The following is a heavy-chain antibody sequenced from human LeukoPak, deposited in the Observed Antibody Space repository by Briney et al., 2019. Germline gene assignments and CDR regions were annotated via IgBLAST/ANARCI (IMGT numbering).Heavy chain of an antibody. D-gene: IGHD3-3*01. Sequence: PSETLSLTCTVSGGSISSYYWNWIRQPPGKGLEWIGYIYYSGSTNYNPSLKSRVTISIDTSENQFSLKLSSVTAADTAVYYCARLGNYDFRSGYFNWFDPWGQGTLVTVSS. CDR2: IYYSGST. CDR3: ARLGNYDFRSGYFNWFDP. V-gene: IGHV4-59*08. CDR1: GGSISSYY. J-gene: IGHJ5*02.